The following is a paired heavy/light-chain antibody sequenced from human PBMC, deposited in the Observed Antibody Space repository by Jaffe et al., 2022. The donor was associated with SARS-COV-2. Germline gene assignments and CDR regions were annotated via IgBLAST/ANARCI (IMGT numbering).Heavy chain of an antibody. CDR3: ARDADPLRSDYYNMDV. J-gene: IGHJ6*03. CDR2: ISYDGENK. V-gene: IGHV3-30*04. CDR1: GFTFSSYA. Sequence: QVQLVESGGGVVQPGRSLRLSCAASGFTFSSYAMHWVRQAPGKGLEWVALISYDGENKYYVDSVKGRFTISRDNSKNTLYLQMNSLRAEDTAVFYCARDADPLRSDYYNMDVWGKGTTVTVS. D-gene: IGHD4-17*01.
Light chain of an antibody. CDR1: SSDIGGYNY. J-gene: IGLJ2*01. CDR3: SSYASNRDVL. CDR2: DVS. V-gene: IGLV2-14*03. Sequence: QSALTQPASVSGSPGQSITISCTGTSSDIGGYNYVSWYQQHPGKAPKLLIYDVSNRPSGVSNRFSGSKSGNTASLTISGLQAEDEADYYCSSYASNRDVLFGGGTKLTVL.